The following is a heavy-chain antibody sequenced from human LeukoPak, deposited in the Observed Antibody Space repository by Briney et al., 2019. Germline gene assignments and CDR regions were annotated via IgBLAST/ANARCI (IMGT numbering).Heavy chain of an antibody. CDR2: IFYTGRS. CDR3: ARILYSSNIDY. J-gene: IGHJ4*02. D-gene: IGHD6-19*01. Sequence: PSETLSLTCTVSGGSISSVSYYWGWIRQPPGKGLECIGSIFYTGRSYYNPSLKRRVTISVDTSKNQFSLKLSSVTAADTAVYYCARILYSSNIDYWGQGTLVTVSS. CDR1: GGSISSVSYY. V-gene: IGHV4-39*07.